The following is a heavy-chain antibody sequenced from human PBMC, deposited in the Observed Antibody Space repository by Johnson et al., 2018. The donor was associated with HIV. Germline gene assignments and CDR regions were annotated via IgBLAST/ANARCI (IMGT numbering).Heavy chain of an antibody. CDR1: GFIFSRYG. J-gene: IGHJ3*02. Sequence: QVQLVESGGGVARPGGSLRLSCAASGFIFSRYGMQWVRQAPGKGLECVAVISSDGSNEYYADSVKGRFTLSRDNPKNTLYLKMNSLRAGDTAVYYCARGGKAAFYIWGQGTMVTVSS. CDR2: ISSDGSNE. CDR3: ARGGKAAFYI. V-gene: IGHV3-30*03.